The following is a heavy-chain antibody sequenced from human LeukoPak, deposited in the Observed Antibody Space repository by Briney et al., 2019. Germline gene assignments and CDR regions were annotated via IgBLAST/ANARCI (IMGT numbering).Heavy chain of an antibody. D-gene: IGHD3-10*01. Sequence: ASVKVSCKASGYTFTTHALSWMRQAPGQGLEWMEWINPKNGNPTYAQDFRGRFVFSLDMSASTTYLQISSLKAEDTAVYYCARTRLPNYYGSGSPDFWGQGTLVTVSS. CDR1: GYTFTTHA. J-gene: IGHJ4*02. CDR2: INPKNGNP. CDR3: ARTRLPNYYGSGSPDF. V-gene: IGHV7-4-1*02.